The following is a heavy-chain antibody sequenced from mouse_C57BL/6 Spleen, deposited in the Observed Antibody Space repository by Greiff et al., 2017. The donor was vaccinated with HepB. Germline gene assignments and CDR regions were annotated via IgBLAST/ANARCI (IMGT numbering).Heavy chain of an antibody. J-gene: IGHJ2*01. CDR2: IDPSDSET. V-gene: IGHV1-52*01. Sequence: VQLQQPGAELVRPGSSVKLSCKASGYTFTSYWMHWVKQRPIQGLEWIGNIDPSDSETHYNQKFKDKATLTVDKSSSTAYMQLSSLTSEDSAVYYCARGGNYYGSSWDFDYWGQGTTLTVSS. D-gene: IGHD1-1*01. CDR1: GYTFTSYW. CDR3: ARGGNYYGSSWDFDY.